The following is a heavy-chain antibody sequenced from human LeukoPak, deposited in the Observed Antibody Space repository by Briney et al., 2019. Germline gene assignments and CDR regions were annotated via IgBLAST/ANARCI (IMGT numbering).Heavy chain of an antibody. Sequence: SETLSLTCAVYGGSFSGYYWSWIRQPPGKGLEWVGEINHSGSTNYNPSLKSRVTISVDTSKNQFSLKLSSVTAADTAVYYCARVLKEVIPYYFDYWGQGTPVTVSS. CDR1: GGSFSGYY. D-gene: IGHD3-16*02. CDR2: INHSGST. V-gene: IGHV4-34*01. J-gene: IGHJ4*02. CDR3: ARVLKEVIPYYFDY.